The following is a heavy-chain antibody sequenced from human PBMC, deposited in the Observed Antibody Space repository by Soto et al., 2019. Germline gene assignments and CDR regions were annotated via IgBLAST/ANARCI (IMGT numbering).Heavy chain of an antibody. CDR2: ISGSGGST. V-gene: IGHV3-23*01. D-gene: IGHD3-16*02. Sequence: PGGSLRLSCAASGVTFSSYAMSWVRQAPGKGLEWVSAISGSGGSTYYADSVKGRFTISRDNSKNTLYLQMNSLRAEDTAVYYCAKVGGDYDYIWGSYRSQFYYYYYMDVWGKGTTVTVSS. J-gene: IGHJ6*03. CDR1: GVTFSSYA. CDR3: AKVGGDYDYIWGSYRSQFYYYYYMDV.